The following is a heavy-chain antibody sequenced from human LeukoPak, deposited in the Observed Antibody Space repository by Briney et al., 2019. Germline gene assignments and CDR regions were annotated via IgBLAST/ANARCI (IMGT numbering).Heavy chain of an antibody. V-gene: IGHV5-51*01. Sequence: GESLKISCKGSGYSFTSYWIGWVRQMPGKGLEWMGIIYPGDSDTRYSPSFQGQVTISADKSISTAYLQWSSLKASDTAMYYCARQRFGNSSTSCYSDYWGQGTLVTVSS. CDR3: ARQRFGNSSTSCYSDY. D-gene: IGHD2-2*01. CDR1: GYSFTSYW. CDR2: IYPGDSDT. J-gene: IGHJ4*02.